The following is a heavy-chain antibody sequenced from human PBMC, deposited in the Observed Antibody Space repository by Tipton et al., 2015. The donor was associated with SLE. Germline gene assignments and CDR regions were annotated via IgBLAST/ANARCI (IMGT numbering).Heavy chain of an antibody. Sequence: SLRLSCAASGFNFEDYSMHWVRQVPGKGLEWVSVIYSGGSTYYADSVKGRFTISRDNSKNTLYLQMNSLRAEDTAVYYCARVQPPLIAALGTDYWGQGTLVTVSS. CDR2: IYSGGST. D-gene: IGHD6-25*01. CDR3: ARVQPPLIAALGTDY. V-gene: IGHV3-53*05. J-gene: IGHJ4*02. CDR1: GFNFEDYS.